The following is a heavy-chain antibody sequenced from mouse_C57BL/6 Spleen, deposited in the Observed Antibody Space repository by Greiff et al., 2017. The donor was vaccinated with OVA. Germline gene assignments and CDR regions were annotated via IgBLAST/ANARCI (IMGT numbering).Heavy chain of an antibody. CDR1: GFTFSDYY. CDR3: ARRTTIYAMDY. J-gene: IGHJ4*01. Sequence: EVKLMESGGGLVQPGGSLKLSCAASGFTFSDYYMYWVRQTPEKRLEWVAYISNGGGSTYYTDTVKGRFTISRDNAKNTLYLQMSRLKSEDTAMYYCARRTTIYAMDYWGQGTSVTVSS. D-gene: IGHD5-5*01. V-gene: IGHV5-12*01. CDR2: ISNGGGST.